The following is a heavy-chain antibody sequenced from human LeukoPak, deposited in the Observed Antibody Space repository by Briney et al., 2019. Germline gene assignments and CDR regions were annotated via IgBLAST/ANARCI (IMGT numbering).Heavy chain of an antibody. CDR2: INHSGST. Sequence: SETLSLTCAVYGESFSGYYWSWIRQPPGKRLEWIGEINHSGSTNYNPSLKSRVTISVDTSKNQFSLKLSSVTAADTAVYYCANIGYCSGGSCYRYGMDVWGKGTTVTVSS. J-gene: IGHJ6*04. CDR1: GESFSGYY. CDR3: ANIGYCSGGSCYRYGMDV. V-gene: IGHV4-34*01. D-gene: IGHD2-15*01.